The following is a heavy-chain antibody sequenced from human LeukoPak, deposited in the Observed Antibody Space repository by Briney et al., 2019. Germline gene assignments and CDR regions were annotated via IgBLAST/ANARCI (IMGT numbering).Heavy chain of an antibody. CDR2: ITPIFGTA. Sequence: SVKVSCTASGGTFSSYAISWVRQAPGQGLEWMGGITPIFGTANYAQKFQGRVTITADESTSTAYMELSSLRSEDTAVYYCARGSKRYGDYYGLDFDYWGQGTLVTVSS. J-gene: IGHJ4*02. CDR1: GGTFSSYA. V-gene: IGHV1-69*13. CDR3: ARGSKRYGDYYGLDFDY. D-gene: IGHD4-17*01.